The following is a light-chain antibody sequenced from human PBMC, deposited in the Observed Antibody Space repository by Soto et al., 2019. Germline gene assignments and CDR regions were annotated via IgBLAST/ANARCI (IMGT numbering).Light chain of an antibody. V-gene: IGLV2-8*01. CDR3: SSYAGITPYV. CDR2: EVS. Sequence: QSVRTQPPSASGSPGQSGTISFTGTSSDVGGYTYVSWYQQHPGKAPKLMIYEVSKRPSGVPDRFSGSKSGNTASLTVSGLQAEDEADYYCSSYAGITPYVFGTGTKV. CDR1: SSDVGGYTY. J-gene: IGLJ1*01.